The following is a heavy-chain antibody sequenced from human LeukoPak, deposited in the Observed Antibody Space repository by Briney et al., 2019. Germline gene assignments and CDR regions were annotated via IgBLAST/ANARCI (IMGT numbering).Heavy chain of an antibody. J-gene: IGHJ5*02. CDR2: INHSGST. V-gene: IGHV4-34*01. Sequence: SETLSLTCTVSGGSITSYYWSWIRQPPGKGLEWIGEINHSGSTNYNPSLKSRVTISVDTSKNQFSLKLSSVTAADTAVYYCASLTIVVEIPWGQGTLVTVSS. CDR1: GGSITSYY. D-gene: IGHD2-21*01. CDR3: ASLTIVVEIP.